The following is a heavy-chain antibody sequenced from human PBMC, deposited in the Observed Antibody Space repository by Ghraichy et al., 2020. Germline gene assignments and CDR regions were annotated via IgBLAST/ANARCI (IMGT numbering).Heavy chain of an antibody. V-gene: IGHV1-18*04. CDR3: AKSRNVIVVGRSNWFDP. Sequence: ASVKVSCKASGYTFTGYGISWLRQAPGQGLEWMGWISAYNGNTNYAQSLQGRVTMTTDTSTSTDYMELRGLRSDDTAVYYCAKSRNVIVVGRSNWFDPWGQGTLVTVSS. CDR1: GYTFTGYG. CDR2: ISAYNGNT. J-gene: IGHJ5*02. D-gene: IGHD2-2*01.